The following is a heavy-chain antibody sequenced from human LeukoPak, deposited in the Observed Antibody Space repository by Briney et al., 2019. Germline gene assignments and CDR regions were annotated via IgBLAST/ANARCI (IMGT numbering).Heavy chain of an antibody. V-gene: IGHV3-66*01. J-gene: IGHJ3*02. Sequence: GGSLRLSCAASGFTVSSNYMSWVRQAPGKGLEWVSVIYSGGSTYYADSVKGRFTISRDNSKNTLYLQMNSLRAEDTAVYYCARDERSSGYYRDYAFDIWGQGTMVTVSS. CDR3: ARDERSSGYYRDYAFDI. D-gene: IGHD3-22*01. CDR1: GFTVSSNY. CDR2: IYSGGST.